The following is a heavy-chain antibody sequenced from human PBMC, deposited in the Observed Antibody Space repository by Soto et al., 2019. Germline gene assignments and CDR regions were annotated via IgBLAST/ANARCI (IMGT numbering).Heavy chain of an antibody. D-gene: IGHD2-15*01. CDR1: GFTFSSYG. CDR3: ARVGCSGGSCYPPYYYYYGMDV. V-gene: IGHV3-33*01. J-gene: IGHJ6*02. Sequence: GGSLRLSCAASGFTFSSYGMHWVRQAPGKGLEWVAVIWYDGSNKYYADSVKGRFTISRDNSKNTLYLQMNSLRAEDTAVYYRARVGCSGGSCYPPYYYYYGMDVWGQGTTVTVSS. CDR2: IWYDGSNK.